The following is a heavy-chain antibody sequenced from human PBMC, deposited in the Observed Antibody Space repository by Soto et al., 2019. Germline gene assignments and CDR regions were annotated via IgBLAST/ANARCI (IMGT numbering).Heavy chain of an antibody. CDR2: ISAYNGNT. CDR1: GYTFTSYG. V-gene: IGHV1-18*01. Sequence: QVQLVQSGAEVKKPGASVKVSCKASGYTFTSYGISWVRQAPGQGLEWMGGISAYNGNTNYAQKPQGRVTMTPATSXXTAYLELRSLRSDDTAVYYCASDGSGRFLEWFSANWGQGTLVTVSS. D-gene: IGHD3-3*01. CDR3: ASDGSGRFLEWFSAN. J-gene: IGHJ4*02.